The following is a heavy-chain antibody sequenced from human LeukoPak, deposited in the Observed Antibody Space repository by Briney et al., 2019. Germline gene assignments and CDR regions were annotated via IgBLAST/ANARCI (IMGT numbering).Heavy chain of an antibody. Sequence: GGSLRLPCAGFGFTFSSYSMNWVRQAPGKGLERVSAISGSGGSAYYADSVKGRFTISRDNSKNTLYLQMNSLRAEDTAVYYCAKDLKGGSCSGGSCYNYWRQGTLVTVSS. D-gene: IGHD2-15*01. J-gene: IGHJ4*02. CDR1: GFTFSSYS. CDR3: AKDLKGGSCSGGSCYNY. V-gene: IGHV3-23*01. CDR2: ISGSGGSA.